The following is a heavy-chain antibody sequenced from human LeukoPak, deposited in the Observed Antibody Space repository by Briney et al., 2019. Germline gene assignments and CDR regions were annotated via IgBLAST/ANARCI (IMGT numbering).Heavy chain of an antibody. CDR3: AKGIVVVRDAFDI. Sequence: GGSLRLSCAASGFTFSTYGMYWVRQAPGKGLEWVAFLHYAGSNKYYADSVKGRLTISRDNSKNTLYLQMNSLRAEDTAVYYCAKGIVVVRDAFDIWGQGTMVTVSS. V-gene: IGHV3-30*02. CDR1: GFTFSTYG. J-gene: IGHJ3*02. CDR2: LHYAGSNK. D-gene: IGHD3-22*01.